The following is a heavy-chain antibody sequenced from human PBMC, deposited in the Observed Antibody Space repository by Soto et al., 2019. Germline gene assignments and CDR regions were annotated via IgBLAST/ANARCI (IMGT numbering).Heavy chain of an antibody. D-gene: IGHD5-12*01. CDR3: ARHRGYSGYDRESPNWFDP. V-gene: IGHV4-39*01. Sequence: HPGKWLEWIGSLYYSGSTYYNPSLKSRVTISGDTSKNQFSLKLSSVTAADTAVYYCARHRGYSGYDRESPNWFDPWGKGTLVTVSS. J-gene: IGHJ5*02. CDR2: LYYSGST.